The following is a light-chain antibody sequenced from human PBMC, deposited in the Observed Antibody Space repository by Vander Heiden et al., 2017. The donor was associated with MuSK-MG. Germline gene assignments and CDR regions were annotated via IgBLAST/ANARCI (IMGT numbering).Light chain of an antibody. Sequence: DIRMTQSPSSLSASVGDRLTITCRASQSINSHLNWYQQKPGKAPNLVIYDAANLERGVPSRFSGSGSGTDFTLTISSLQPEDFATYYCQQSYTMSLTFGGGTKVEIK. V-gene: IGKV1-39*01. J-gene: IGKJ4*01. CDR1: QSINSH. CDR3: QQSYTMSLT. CDR2: DAA.